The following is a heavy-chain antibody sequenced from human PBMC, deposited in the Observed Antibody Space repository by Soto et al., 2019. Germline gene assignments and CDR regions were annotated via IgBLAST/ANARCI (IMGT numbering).Heavy chain of an antibody. V-gene: IGHV1-69*13. CDR2: IIPIFGTA. CDR1: GGTFSSYA. J-gene: IGHJ6*02. D-gene: IGHD6-19*01. Sequence: SVKVSCKASGGTFSSYAISWVRQAPGQGLDWMGGIIPIFGTANYAQKFQGRVTITADESTSTAYMELSSLRSEDTAVYYCARSYSSGWSKYYYYYYGMDVWGQGTTVTVSS. CDR3: ARSYSSGWSKYYYYYYGMDV.